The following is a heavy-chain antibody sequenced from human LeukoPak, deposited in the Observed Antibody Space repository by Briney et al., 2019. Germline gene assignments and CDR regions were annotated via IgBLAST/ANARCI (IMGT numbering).Heavy chain of an antibody. J-gene: IGHJ6*03. CDR3: ARGSGYSYGYYYYYYYMDV. CDR1: GGSISSGGYY. V-gene: IGHV4-61*02. Sequence: SETLSLTCTVSGGSISSGGYYWSWIRQPAGKGLEWIGRIYTSGSTNYNPSLKSRVTMSVDTSKNQFSLKLSSVTAADTAVYYCARGSGYSYGYYYYYYYMDVWGKGTTVTVSS. D-gene: IGHD5-18*01. CDR2: IYTSGST.